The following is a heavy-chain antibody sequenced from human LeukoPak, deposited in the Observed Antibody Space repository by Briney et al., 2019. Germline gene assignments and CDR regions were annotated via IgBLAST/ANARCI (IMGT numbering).Heavy chain of an antibody. D-gene: IGHD3-22*01. V-gene: IGHV3-21*01. CDR2: ISSSSSYI. J-gene: IGHJ4*02. CDR1: GFTFSIYS. Sequence: GGSLRLSCAASGFTFSIYSMNWVRQAPGKGLEWVSSISSSSSYIYYADSVKGRFTISRDNAKNSLYLQMNSLRAEDTAVYYCARDLYYDSSGYYSGYYFDYWGQGTLVTVSS. CDR3: ARDLYYDSSGYYSGYYFDY.